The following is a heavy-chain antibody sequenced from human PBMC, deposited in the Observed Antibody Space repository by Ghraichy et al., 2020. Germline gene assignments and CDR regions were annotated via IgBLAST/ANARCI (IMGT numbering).Heavy chain of an antibody. CDR3: ARHIGYCYRAGCYRDWFDP. Sequence: SETLSLTCTVSGDSISSSSYYWGWIRQPPGKGLEWIGSIYHSGSTDYNPSLKSRVTISVDTSKNQFSLKLNSVTAADTAVYYCARHIGYCYRAGCYRDWFDPWGQGTLVTVSS. CDR2: IYHSGST. CDR1: GDSISSSSYY. V-gene: IGHV4-39*01. J-gene: IGHJ5*02. D-gene: IGHD2-2*02.